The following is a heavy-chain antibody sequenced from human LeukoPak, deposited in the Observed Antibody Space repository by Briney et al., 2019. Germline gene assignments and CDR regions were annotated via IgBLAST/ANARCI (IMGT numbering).Heavy chain of an antibody. Sequence: ASVKVSCKASGYTFTGYYMHWVRQAPGQGLEWMGWINPNSGGTNYAQKFQGRVTMTRDTSISTAYMELSRLRSDDTAVYYCARGPNSGSYAWFDPWGQGTLVTVSS. CDR3: ARGPNSGSYAWFDP. D-gene: IGHD1-26*01. CDR2: INPNSGGT. V-gene: IGHV1-2*02. CDR1: GYTFTGYY. J-gene: IGHJ5*02.